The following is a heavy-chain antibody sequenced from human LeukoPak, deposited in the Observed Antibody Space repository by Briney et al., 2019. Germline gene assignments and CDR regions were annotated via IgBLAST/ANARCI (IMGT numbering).Heavy chain of an antibody. V-gene: IGHV4-34*01. J-gene: IGHJ4*02. Sequence: SEPLSLTCAGYGESLSKYYWTWIRQSPGKVLEWIGEINHRGSTNLTPSLKSRVTLSVDTSKHQFSLKLTSVTAADAAVYYCASSVGSTDYWGQGTLVTVSS. D-gene: IGHD1-26*01. CDR2: INHRGST. CDR1: GESLSKYY. CDR3: ASSVGSTDY.